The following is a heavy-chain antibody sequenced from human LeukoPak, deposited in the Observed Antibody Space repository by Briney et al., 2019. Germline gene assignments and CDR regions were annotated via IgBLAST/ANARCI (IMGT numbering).Heavy chain of an antibody. V-gene: IGHV3-7*01. CDR2: IKQDGSEK. J-gene: IGHJ4*02. D-gene: IGHD3-3*01. CDR1: GFTFSSYW. CDR3: ARDPYDDFGY. Sequence: GGSLRLSCAASGFTFSSYWISWVRQAPGKGLEWVANIKQDGSEKYYVDSVKGRFTISRDNAKNSLYLQMNSLRAEDTAVYYCARDPYDDFGYWGQGTLVTVSS.